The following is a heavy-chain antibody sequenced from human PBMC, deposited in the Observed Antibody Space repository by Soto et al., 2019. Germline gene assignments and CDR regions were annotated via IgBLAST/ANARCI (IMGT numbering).Heavy chain of an antibody. CDR1: GGSFSGYY. J-gene: IGHJ4*02. D-gene: IGHD3-10*01. CDR3: ARHNYGSGSTYFDY. CDR2: INHSGST. Sequence: SETLSLTCAVYGGSFSGYYWNWIRQPPGKGLEWIGEINHSGSTNYNPSLKSRVTLSVDTSKNQFSLKLNSMTAADTAVYYCARHNYGSGSTYFDYWGQGTLVTVSS. V-gene: IGHV4-34*01.